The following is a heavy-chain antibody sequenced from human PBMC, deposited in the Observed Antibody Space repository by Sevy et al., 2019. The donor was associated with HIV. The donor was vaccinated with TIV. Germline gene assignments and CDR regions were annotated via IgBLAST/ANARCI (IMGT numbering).Heavy chain of an antibody. CDR1: GDSVSGNNAA. CDR3: ASGAAISTKAYYYGMDV. V-gene: IGHV6-1*01. D-gene: IGHD2-2*01. CDR2: TYYRSKWYN. Sequence: SQTLSLTCAISGDSVSGNNAAWNWIRQSPSRGLELLGRTYYRSKWYNDYAVSVKSRITINSDTSKNQFSLQLNYVTTEDTAVYYCASGAAISTKAYYYGMDVWGQGTTVTVSS. J-gene: IGHJ6*02.